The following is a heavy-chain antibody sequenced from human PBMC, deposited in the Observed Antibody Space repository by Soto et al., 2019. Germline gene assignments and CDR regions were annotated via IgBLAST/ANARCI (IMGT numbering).Heavy chain of an antibody. CDR3: ASGASRWYPYGSDS. CDR1: EGTFNSYA. CDR2: VIPYYNTL. V-gene: IGHV1-69*01. J-gene: IGHJ4*02. Sequence: QAQVVQSGAEVRKPGSSVKLSCKASEGTFNSYAIAWVRQAPGQGLEWMGGVIPYYNTLNYAQKFQDRVTITADDSTNTVYMELSSLRSDDTAVYFCASGASRWYPYGSDSWAQGTLVTVSS. D-gene: IGHD6-13*01.